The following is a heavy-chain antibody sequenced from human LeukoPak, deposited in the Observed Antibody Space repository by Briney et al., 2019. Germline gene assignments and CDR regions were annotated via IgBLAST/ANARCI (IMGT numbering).Heavy chain of an antibody. CDR3: ARGAVVWFDP. CDR1: GGSISDYY. J-gene: IGHJ5*02. Sequence: PSETLSLTCTVSGGSISDYYWNWMRQPPGKGLEWIGYIYYSGRTNYNPSLKSRVSISVDTSKNQFSLKLSSVTAADTAVYYCARGAVVWFDPWGQGTLVTVSS. D-gene: IGHD2-15*01. V-gene: IGHV4-59*12. CDR2: IYYSGRT.